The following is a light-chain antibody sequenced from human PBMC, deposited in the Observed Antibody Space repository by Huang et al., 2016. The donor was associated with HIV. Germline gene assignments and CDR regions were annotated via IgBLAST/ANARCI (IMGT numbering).Light chain of an antibody. CDR1: QSVSSSY. CDR3: QQYGSSPRT. CDR2: GAS. J-gene: IGKJ1*01. V-gene: IGKV3-20*01. Sequence: EIVLTQSPGTLSLSPGERATLSCRASQSVSSSYLAWYQQKPGQAPRLLIYGASSRATGIPARFSGSWAGTDFTLTISRLEPEDFAVYYCQQYGSSPRTFGHGTKVEIK.